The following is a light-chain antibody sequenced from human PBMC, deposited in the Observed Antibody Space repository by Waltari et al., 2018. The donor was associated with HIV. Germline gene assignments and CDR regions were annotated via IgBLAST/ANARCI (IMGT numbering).Light chain of an antibody. CDR3: QHYNNT. CDR2: EAS. V-gene: IGKV1-5*01. CDR1: QSITRS. Sequence: DIQMTQSPSTLSASVGDRVSLTCRSSQSITRSLAWYQQKPGRVPKLLVYEASTLERGVPSRFSGRGSGTEFTLTINGLQPDDFATYYCQHYNNTFGQGTKVEIK. J-gene: IGKJ2*01.